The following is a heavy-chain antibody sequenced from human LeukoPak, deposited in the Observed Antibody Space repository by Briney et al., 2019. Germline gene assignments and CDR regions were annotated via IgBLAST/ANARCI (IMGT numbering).Heavy chain of an antibody. CDR3: ARTRPAYESHPHWFDP. Sequence: SETLSLTCAVYGGSFSGYYWSWIRQPPGKGLEWIGEINHSGSTNYNPSLKSRVTISVDTSKNQFSLKLSSVTAADTAVYYCARTRPAYESHPHWFDPWGQGTLVTVSS. V-gene: IGHV4-34*01. J-gene: IGHJ5*02. D-gene: IGHD3-16*01. CDR1: GGSFSGYY. CDR2: INHSGST.